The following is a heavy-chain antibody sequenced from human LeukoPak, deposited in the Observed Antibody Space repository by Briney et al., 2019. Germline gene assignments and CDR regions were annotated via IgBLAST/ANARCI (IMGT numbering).Heavy chain of an antibody. V-gene: IGHV3-74*01. D-gene: IGHD5-18*01. J-gene: IGHJ4*02. Sequence: PGGSLRLSCVASGFTFSNYWMDWVRQVPGEGLVWVSRINHDGSSTNYADSVKGRFTISRDNAKNTLDLQMNSLRAEDTAVYYCARSAYLVNTGFYYDYWGQGTLVTVSS. CDR2: INHDGSST. CDR1: GFTFSNYW. CDR3: ARSAYLVNTGFYYDY.